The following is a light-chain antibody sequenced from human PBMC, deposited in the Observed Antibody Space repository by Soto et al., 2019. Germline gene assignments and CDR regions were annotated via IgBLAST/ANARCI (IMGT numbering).Light chain of an antibody. V-gene: IGKV1-5*03. CDR1: QSISSW. CDR3: QQYNNYST. J-gene: IGKJ1*01. Sequence: DIQMTQSPSTLSASVGDRVTITCRASQSISSWLAWYQQKPGKAPKLLIYKAPSLQSGVPSRFSGSGSGTEFTLYISSLQPDEFATYYCQQYNNYSTFGQGTKVEIK. CDR2: KAP.